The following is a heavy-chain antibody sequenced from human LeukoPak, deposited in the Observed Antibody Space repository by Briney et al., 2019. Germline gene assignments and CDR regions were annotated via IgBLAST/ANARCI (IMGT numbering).Heavy chain of an antibody. J-gene: IGHJ4*02. D-gene: IGHD2-8*01. CDR1: GFTFSTSW. CDR3: ASGSFCTNGVCYKGFGY. CDR2: IKSDGSTT. Sequence: GGSLRLSCAASGFTFSTSWMHWVRQAPGKGLVWVSRIKSDGSTTTYADSVKGRFTISRDNAKNTLFLQMNSLRAEDTAVYYCASGSFCTNGVCYKGFGYWGQGTLVSVSS. V-gene: IGHV3-74*01.